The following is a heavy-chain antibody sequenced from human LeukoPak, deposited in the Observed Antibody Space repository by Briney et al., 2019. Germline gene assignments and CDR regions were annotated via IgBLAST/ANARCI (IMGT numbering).Heavy chain of an antibody. D-gene: IGHD4-17*01. V-gene: IGHV3-74*03. CDR3: AKDPNGDYIGAFDI. J-gene: IGHJ3*02. CDR1: GFIFSSYW. CDR2: INSDGSIT. Sequence: GGSLRLSCTASGFIFSSYWIHWVRQVPGKGLVWVGRINSDGSITKFADSVKGRFAISRDNVKNTVHLQMVSLRAEDTAVYYYAKDPNGDYIGAFDIWGQGTMVTVSS.